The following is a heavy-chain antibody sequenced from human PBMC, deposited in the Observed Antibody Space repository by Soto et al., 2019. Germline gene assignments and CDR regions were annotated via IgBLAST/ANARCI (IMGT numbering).Heavy chain of an antibody. CDR3: AREGSYDILTGYPY. CDR2: INPNFGNA. Sequence: ASVKVSCKASGYTFTSYDINWVRQATGQGLEWMGLINPNFGNADYAQKFQGRVTITADESTSTAYMELSSLRSEDTAVYYCAREGSYDILTGYPYWGQGTLVTVSS. D-gene: IGHD3-9*01. V-gene: IGHV1-8*01. J-gene: IGHJ4*02. CDR1: GYTFTSYD.